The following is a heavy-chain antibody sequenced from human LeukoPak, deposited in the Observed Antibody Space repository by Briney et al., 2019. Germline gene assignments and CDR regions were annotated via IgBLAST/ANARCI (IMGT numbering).Heavy chain of an antibody. D-gene: IGHD1-26*01. CDR3: ARASDSGSSLDD. V-gene: IGHV3-74*01. J-gene: IGHJ4*02. CDR1: GFTFSGYW. CDR2: INSDGSST. Sequence: GGSLRFSCAASGFTFSGYWMHWVRQAPGKGLVWVSRINSDGSSTSYADSVKGRFTISRDNAKNTLYLQMNSLRVEDTAVYYCARASDSGSSLDDWGQGTLVTVSS.